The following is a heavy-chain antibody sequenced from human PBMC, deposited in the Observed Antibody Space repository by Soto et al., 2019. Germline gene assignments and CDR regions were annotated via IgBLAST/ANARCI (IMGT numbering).Heavy chain of an antibody. D-gene: IGHD3-10*01. J-gene: IGHJ4*02. Sequence: ASVKVSCKASGYTFTSYAMHWVRQAPGQRLEWMGWINAGNGNTKYSQKFQGRVTITRDTSASTAYMELSSLRSEDTAVYYCARIKLLWFGEVPEAPFDYWGQGTLVTVSS. CDR1: GYTFTSYA. CDR3: ARIKLLWFGEVPEAPFDY. CDR2: INAGNGNT. V-gene: IGHV1-3*01.